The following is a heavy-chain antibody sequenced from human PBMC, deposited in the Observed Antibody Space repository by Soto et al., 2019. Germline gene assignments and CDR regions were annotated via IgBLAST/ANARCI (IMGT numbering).Heavy chain of an antibody. D-gene: IGHD6-6*01. J-gene: IGHJ5*02. CDR2: IYYSGST. V-gene: IGHV4-39*01. CDR1: GGSISSSSYY. CDR3: ARHQKSSIAAPLSWFDP. Sequence: SETLSLTCTVSGGSISSSSYYWGWIRQPPGKGLEWIGSIYYSGSTYYNPSLKSRVTISVDTSKNQFSLKLSSVTAADTAVYYCARHQKSSIAAPLSWFDPWGQGTLVTVSS.